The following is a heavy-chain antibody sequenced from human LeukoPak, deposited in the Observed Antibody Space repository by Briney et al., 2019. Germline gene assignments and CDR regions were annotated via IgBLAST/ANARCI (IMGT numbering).Heavy chain of an antibody. Sequence: ASVKVSCKASGYTFTSYDINWVRQATGQGLEWLGWMSPNSGNTGYAQKFQGRVTITRNTSISTAYMELSSLRSEDTAVYYCARVGIVVVPAAPGPFYYYYYMDVWGKGTTVTVSS. V-gene: IGHV1-8*03. J-gene: IGHJ6*03. CDR3: ARVGIVVVPAAPGPFYYYYYMDV. CDR2: MSPNSGNT. D-gene: IGHD2-2*03. CDR1: GYTFTSYD.